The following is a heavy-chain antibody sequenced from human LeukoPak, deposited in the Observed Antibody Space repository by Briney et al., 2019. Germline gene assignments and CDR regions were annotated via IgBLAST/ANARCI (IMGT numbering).Heavy chain of an antibody. J-gene: IGHJ5*02. CDR2: ISYDGSNK. CDR3: ARDLKVKDWSTWFDR. V-gene: IGHV3-30-3*01. D-gene: IGHD3/OR15-3a*01. CDR1: GFTFSSYA. Sequence: PGRSLRLSCAASGFTFSSYAMHWVRQAPGKGLEWVAVISYDGSNKYYADSVKGRFTISRDNSKNTLYLQMNSLRADDTAVYYCARDLKVKDWSTWFDRWGQGTLVTVSS.